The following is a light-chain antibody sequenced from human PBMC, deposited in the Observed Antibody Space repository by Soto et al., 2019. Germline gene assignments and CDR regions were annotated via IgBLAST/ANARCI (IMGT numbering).Light chain of an antibody. CDR3: QQYGSSALYT. Sequence: EIVLTQSPGTLSLSPGERATLSCRASQSVSSSYLAWYQQKPGQAPRLLIYGASGRATGIPDRFSGSGSGTDFTFTISRLEPEDFAVYYCQQYGSSALYTFGQGTKLEIK. J-gene: IGKJ2*01. V-gene: IGKV3-20*01. CDR2: GAS. CDR1: QSVSSSY.